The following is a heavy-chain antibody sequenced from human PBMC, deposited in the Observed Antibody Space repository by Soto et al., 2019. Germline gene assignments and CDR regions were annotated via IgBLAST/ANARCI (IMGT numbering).Heavy chain of an antibody. CDR3: ASPYDYVWGSYRYNMAY. V-gene: IGHV1-69*10. CDR2: TIPIFGIA. CDR1: GGTFSSYA. D-gene: IGHD3-16*02. J-gene: IGHJ4*02. Sequence: SVKVSCKASGGTFSSYAISWVRQAPGQGLEWMGGTIPIFGIANYAQKFQGRVTITADKSTSTAYMELSSLRSEDTAVYYCASPYDYVWGSYRYNMAYWGQGTLVTVSS.